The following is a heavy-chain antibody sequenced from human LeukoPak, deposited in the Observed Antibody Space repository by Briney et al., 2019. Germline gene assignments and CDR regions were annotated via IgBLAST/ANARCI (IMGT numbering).Heavy chain of an antibody. D-gene: IGHD3-9*01. CDR2: IVPLFATP. CDR3: ASRNDILTGYYPNS. V-gene: IGHV1-69*05. Sequence: SVKVSCKTSGGSFSNYIITWVRQAPGQGLEWMGGIVPLFATPHYAQKYQGRLTIITDEPTSTAYMELSSLTSEDTAVYYCASRNDILTGYYPNSWGQGILVVVSS. J-gene: IGHJ4*02. CDR1: GGSFSNYI.